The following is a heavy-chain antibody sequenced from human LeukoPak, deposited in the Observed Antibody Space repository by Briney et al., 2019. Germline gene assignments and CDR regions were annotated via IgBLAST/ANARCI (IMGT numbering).Heavy chain of an antibody. Sequence: PGGSLRLSCAASGFTFNNYGLVWVRQAPGKGLEWVSYITGGSSTIYYADSVKGRFTISRDNAKKALYLQMRSLRDEDTALYYCARGTVTAGFDCWGQGTLVTVSS. D-gene: IGHD4-17*01. CDR3: ARGTVTAGFDC. CDR2: ITGGSSTI. V-gene: IGHV3-48*02. J-gene: IGHJ4*02. CDR1: GFTFNNYG.